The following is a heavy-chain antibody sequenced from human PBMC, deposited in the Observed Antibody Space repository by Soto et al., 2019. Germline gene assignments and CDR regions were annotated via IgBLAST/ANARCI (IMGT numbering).Heavy chain of an antibody. V-gene: IGHV2-5*02. Sequence: QITLKESGPTVVKPTQTLTLTCTFSGFSLSTSGEGVDWIRQPPGKALEWLALIYWDDDKRYSPSLKSRVTITDDPSKMPGVLTMTNIDPVDTATYYCAHGRYFCRSRGVIHYWGQGTLVTVSS. J-gene: IGHJ4*02. CDR2: IYWDDDK. CDR3: AHGRYFCRSRGVIHY. D-gene: IGHD2-21*01. CDR1: GFSLSTSGEG.